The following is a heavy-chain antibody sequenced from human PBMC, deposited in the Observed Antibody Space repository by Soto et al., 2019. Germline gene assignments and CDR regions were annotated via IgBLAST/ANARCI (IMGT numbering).Heavy chain of an antibody. Sequence: ASVKVSCKASGYRFSTYGINWVRQAPGQGLEWLGWTSTNNDDRNYAQKSRGRVTFTTDTSTSTAYMELRSLISDDTAVYFCARERYVASRHSHFDSWGQGTQVTVSS. CDR1: GYRFSTYG. D-gene: IGHD6-6*01. CDR2: TSTNNDDR. J-gene: IGHJ4*02. CDR3: ARERYVASRHSHFDS. V-gene: IGHV1-18*04.